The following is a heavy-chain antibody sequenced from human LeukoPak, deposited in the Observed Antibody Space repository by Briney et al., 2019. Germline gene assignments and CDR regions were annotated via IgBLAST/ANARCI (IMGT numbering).Heavy chain of an antibody. CDR3: ARVKQRLITGSRSLDLDY. V-gene: IGHV1-46*01. CDR2: INPSGGST. Sequence: ASVKLSCKASGYTFTSYYMHWVRQAPGQGLEWMGIINPSGGSTSYAQKFQGRVTMTRDTSTSTVYMELSSLRSEDTAVYYSARVKQRLITGSRSLDLDYWGQGTLVTVSS. D-gene: IGHD1-20*01. J-gene: IGHJ4*02. CDR1: GYTFTSYY.